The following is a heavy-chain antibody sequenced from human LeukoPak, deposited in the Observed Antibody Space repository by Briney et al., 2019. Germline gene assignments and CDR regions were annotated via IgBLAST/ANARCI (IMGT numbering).Heavy chain of an antibody. J-gene: IGHJ6*03. CDR1: GFTFSSYS. D-gene: IGHD3-10*01. V-gene: IGHV3-48*01. CDR2: ISSSSSTI. CDR3: ARTATTQWFGELLEYYYYMDV. Sequence: PGGSLRLSCAASGFTFSSYSMNWVRQAPGKCLEWVSYISSSSSTIYYADSVKGRFTISRDNAKNSLYLQMNSLRAEDTAVYYCARTATTQWFGELLEYYYYMDVWGKGTTVTVSS.